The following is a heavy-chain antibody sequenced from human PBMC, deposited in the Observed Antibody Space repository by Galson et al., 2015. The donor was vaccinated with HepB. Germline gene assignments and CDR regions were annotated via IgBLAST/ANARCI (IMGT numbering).Heavy chain of an antibody. J-gene: IGHJ4*02. CDR2: ISGSGGST. Sequence: SLRLSCAASGFTFSSYAMSWVRQAPGKGLEWVSTISGSGGSTYYADSVKGRFTISRDNSKNTLYLQMNSLRAEDTAVYYCAKEAGIIVVVVAATPDSDYWGQGTLVTASS. CDR3: AKEAGIIVVVVAATPDSDY. D-gene: IGHD2-15*01. CDR1: GFTFSSYA. V-gene: IGHV3-23*01.